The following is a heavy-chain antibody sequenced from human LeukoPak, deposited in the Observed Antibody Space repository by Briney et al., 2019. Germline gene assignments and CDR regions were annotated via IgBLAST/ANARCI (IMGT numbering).Heavy chain of an antibody. Sequence: ASVKVSCKASGYTFTSYGISWVRQAPGQGLEWMGWISAYNGNTNYAQKLQGRVTMTTDTSTSTAYMELRSLRSDDTAVYYCARNTQDIVVVPAADRPFDYWGQGTLVTVSS. J-gene: IGHJ4*02. V-gene: IGHV1-18*01. CDR3: ARNTQDIVVVPAADRPFDY. CDR1: GYTFTSYG. D-gene: IGHD2-2*01. CDR2: ISAYNGNT.